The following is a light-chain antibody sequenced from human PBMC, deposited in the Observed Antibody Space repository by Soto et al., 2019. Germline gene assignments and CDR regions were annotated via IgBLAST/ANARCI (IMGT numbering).Light chain of an antibody. J-gene: IGKJ4*01. Sequence: EIVLTQSPGTLSLSPGERATLSCRGSQSVSSSYLAWYQQKPGQDTRLLIYGASRRDTGIPDRVSGSGSGTDFTLTISRLETEDFAVYYCQQYGSSPLTFGGGTKVDIK. CDR3: QQYGSSPLT. CDR1: QSVSSSY. V-gene: IGKV3-20*01. CDR2: GAS.